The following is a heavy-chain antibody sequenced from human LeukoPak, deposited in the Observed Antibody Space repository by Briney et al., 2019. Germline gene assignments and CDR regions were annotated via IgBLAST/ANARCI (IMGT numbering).Heavy chain of an antibody. CDR1: GFTFSSYA. CDR2: ISYDGSNK. V-gene: IGHV3-30-3*01. Sequence: GRSLRLSCAASGFTFSSYAMHWVRQAPGKGLEWVAVISYDGSNKYYADSVKGRFTISRDNSKNTLYLQMNSLRAEDTAVYYCARGLSRPHDYGGNNDYWGQGTLVTVSS. D-gene: IGHD4-23*01. CDR3: ARGLSRPHDYGGNNDY. J-gene: IGHJ4*02.